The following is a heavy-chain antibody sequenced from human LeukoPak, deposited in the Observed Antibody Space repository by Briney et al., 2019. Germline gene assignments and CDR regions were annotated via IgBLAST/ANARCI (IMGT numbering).Heavy chain of an antibody. J-gene: IGHJ4*02. CDR1: GFTFGSYA. V-gene: IGHV3-30-3*01. CDR3: AREKGTAAGRAPFDY. D-gene: IGHD6-13*01. CDR2: ISCDGTNK. Sequence: GRSLRLPCAASGFTFGSYAMHWVRQAPGRGLEWVAGISCDGTNKYYADSVKGRFTISRDNSKNTLYVQMNSLRPEDTAVYYCAREKGTAAGRAPFDYWGQGTLVTVSS.